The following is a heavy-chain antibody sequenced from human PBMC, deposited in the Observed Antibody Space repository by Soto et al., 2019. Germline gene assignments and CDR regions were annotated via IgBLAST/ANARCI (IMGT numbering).Heavy chain of an antibody. CDR3: AKPVTVLAGTGLDY. CDR2: ISHNGRDH. CDR1: GFTFRSYG. Sequence: QVQLVESGGGVVQPGRSLRLSCAASGFTFRSYGMHWVRQAPGKGLEWVAVISHNGRDHYYADSVKGRFTITRDDSMSTLFLQMHSLRAEDTALYYCAKPVTVLAGTGLDYWGQGTLVTVSS. D-gene: IGHD6-19*01. J-gene: IGHJ4*02. V-gene: IGHV3-30*18.